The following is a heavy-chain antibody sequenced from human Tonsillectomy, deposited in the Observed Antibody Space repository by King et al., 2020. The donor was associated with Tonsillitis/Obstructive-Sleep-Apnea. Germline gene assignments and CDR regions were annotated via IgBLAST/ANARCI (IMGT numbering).Heavy chain of an antibody. CDR3: TGSSSGY. CDR2: IRGKGNNYAT. J-gene: IGHJ4*02. CDR1: GFTFSGAA. Sequence: VQLVESGGGSVQPGGSLKLSCVASGFTFSGAAMHWVRQASGKGLEWVGHIRGKGNNYATAYAASVKGRFTISRDDSKNTAYLQMNSLKTEDTAVYYCTGSSSGYWGQGTLVTVSS. D-gene: IGHD6-6*01. V-gene: IGHV3-73*02.